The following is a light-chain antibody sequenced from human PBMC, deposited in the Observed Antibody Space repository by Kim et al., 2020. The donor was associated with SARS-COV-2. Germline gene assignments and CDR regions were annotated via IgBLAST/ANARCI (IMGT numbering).Light chain of an antibody. J-gene: IGKJ4*01. Sequence: RATINCKSSQNVLHSSNNKNYLAWYQQKPGQPPNLLISWASTRESGVPDRFSGSGSGTDFTLTISSLQAEDVAVYYCQQYYSTPLTFGGGTKVEI. CDR3: QQYYSTPLT. V-gene: IGKV4-1*01. CDR2: WAS. CDR1: QNVLHSSNNKNY.